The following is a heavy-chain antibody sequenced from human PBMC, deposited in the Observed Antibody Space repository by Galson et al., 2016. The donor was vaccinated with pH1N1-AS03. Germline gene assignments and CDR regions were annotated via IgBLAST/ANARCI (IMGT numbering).Heavy chain of an antibody. CDR1: GLSVAKNY. CDR2: IYTGGDT. CDR3: ARVDSSTYSDGWVPFDY. Sequence: SLRLSCAVSGLSVAKNYMSWVRQAPGKGLEWVSSIYTGGDTFYTDSVRGRFTISRDDSKNTLYLQMNSLRAADTAMYYCARVDSSTYSDGWVPFDYWGQRTLVTVSS. D-gene: IGHD5-24*01. J-gene: IGHJ4*02. V-gene: IGHV3-53*01.